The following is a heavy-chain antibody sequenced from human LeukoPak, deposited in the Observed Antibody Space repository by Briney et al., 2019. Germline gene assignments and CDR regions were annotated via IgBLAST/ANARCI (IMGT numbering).Heavy chain of an antibody. CDR3: ARDPYSSSWFDY. J-gene: IGHJ4*02. CDR2: ISGSGSST. CDR1: GFTFSSYA. D-gene: IGHD6-13*01. V-gene: IGHV3-23*01. Sequence: GGSLRLSCAASGFTFSSYAMSWVRQAPGKGLEWVSAISGSGSSTYYADSVKGRFTISRDNAKNSLYLQMNSLRAEDTAVYYCARDPYSSSWFDYWGQGTLVTVSS.